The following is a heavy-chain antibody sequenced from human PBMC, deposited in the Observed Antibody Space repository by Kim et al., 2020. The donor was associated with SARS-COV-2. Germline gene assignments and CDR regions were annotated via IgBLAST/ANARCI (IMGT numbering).Heavy chain of an antibody. CDR1: GYTFTGYY. CDR3: ARGGYLLVGARGLLFDY. J-gene: IGHJ4*02. CDR2: INPNSGGT. V-gene: IGHV1-2*06. D-gene: IGHD1-26*01. Sequence: ASVKVSCKASGYTFTGYYMHWVRQAPEQGLEWMGRINPNSGGTNYAQKFQGRVTMTRDTSISTAYMELSRLRSDDTAVYYCARGGYLLVGARGLLFDYWGQGTLVTVSS.